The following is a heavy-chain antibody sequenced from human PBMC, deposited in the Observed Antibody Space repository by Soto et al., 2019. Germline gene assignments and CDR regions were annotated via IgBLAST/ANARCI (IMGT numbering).Heavy chain of an antibody. CDR2: ISASNGNT. D-gene: IGHD6-13*01. V-gene: IGHV1-18*01. CDR1: GYTFTSYG. CDR3: ARVYSSSWYEPRRWFDP. J-gene: IGHJ5*02. Sequence: QVQLVQSGAEVKKPGASVKVSCKASGYTFTSYGISWVRQAPGQGLEWMGWISASNGNTNYAQKLQGRVTMTTDTSTSTAYMELRSLRSDDTAVYYCARVYSSSWYEPRRWFDPWGQGTLVTVSS.